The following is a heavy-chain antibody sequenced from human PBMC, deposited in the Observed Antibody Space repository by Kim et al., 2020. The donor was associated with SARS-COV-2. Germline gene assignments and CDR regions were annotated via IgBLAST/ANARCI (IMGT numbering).Heavy chain of an antibody. D-gene: IGHD6-6*01. CDR3: ASRGSGSSFES. CDR1: GFSFSNHW. CDR2: ITSDGSST. J-gene: IGHJ4*02. Sequence: GGSLRLSCAASGFSFSNHWMHWVRQGPGKELLWVSRITSDGSSTVYADSVRGRFIISRDNSRNTLYLQMDRLTVEDTALYYCASRGSGSSFESWGQGTLVTVSS. V-gene: IGHV3-74*03.